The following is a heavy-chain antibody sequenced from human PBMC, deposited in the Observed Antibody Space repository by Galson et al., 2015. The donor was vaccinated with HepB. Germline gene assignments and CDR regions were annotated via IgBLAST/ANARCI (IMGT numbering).Heavy chain of an antibody. J-gene: IGHJ4*02. CDR1: GFIFSRYS. CDR3: AKGYDSTGYYSLDY. CDR2: VSYDGNLD. D-gene: IGHD3-9*01. Sequence: SLRLSCAASGFIFSRYSMNWVRQAPGKGLEWVTVVSYDGNLDHYAESVKGRFTISRDNSRNTLYLQMNSLRAEDTAVYFCAKGYDSTGYYSLDYWGQGTLVTVSA. V-gene: IGHV3-30*18.